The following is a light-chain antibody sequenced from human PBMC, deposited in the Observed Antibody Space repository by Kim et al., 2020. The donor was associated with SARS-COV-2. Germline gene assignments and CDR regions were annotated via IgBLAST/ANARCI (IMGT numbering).Light chain of an antibody. J-gene: IGKJ4*01. V-gene: IGKV1-33*01. CDR1: EDVNNY. CDR3: QQYDSLPLI. Sequence: DIQMTQSPSSLSASIGDRVTITCQASEDVNNYLNWYHQKPGKAPKLLIYDASNLKTGVPSRFSGSGSGTDFTFTINTLRPEDIGTYYCQQYDSLPLIFGGGTRVEIK. CDR2: DAS.